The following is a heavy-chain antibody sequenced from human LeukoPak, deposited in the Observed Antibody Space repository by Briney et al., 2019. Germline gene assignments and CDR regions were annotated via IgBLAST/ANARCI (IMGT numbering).Heavy chain of an antibody. CDR2: ISDSGAYT. Sequence: GGSLRLSCAASGFTFSSYGMSWVRQAPRKGLEWVSAISDSGAYTYYADSVKGRFTISRDNSKNTLYLQMNSLRADDTAVYYCARDAWPVGQWLVPAGFDPWGQGTLVTVSS. J-gene: IGHJ5*02. V-gene: IGHV3-23*01. CDR1: GFTFSSYG. D-gene: IGHD6-19*01. CDR3: ARDAWPVGQWLVPAGFDP.